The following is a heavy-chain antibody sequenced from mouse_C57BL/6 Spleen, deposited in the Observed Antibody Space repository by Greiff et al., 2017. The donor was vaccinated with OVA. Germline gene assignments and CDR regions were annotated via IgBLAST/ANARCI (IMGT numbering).Heavy chain of an antibody. Sequence: QVHVKQSGAELVRPGASVTLSCKASGYTFTDYELHWVKQPPVHGLEWIGAIDPETGGTAYNQKFKGKAILTADKSSSTAYMELRSLTSEDSAGYYCTRPRAWFAYWGQGTLVTVSA. CDR3: TRPRAWFAY. CDR1: GYTFTDYE. CDR2: IDPETGGT. V-gene: IGHV1-15*01. J-gene: IGHJ3*01.